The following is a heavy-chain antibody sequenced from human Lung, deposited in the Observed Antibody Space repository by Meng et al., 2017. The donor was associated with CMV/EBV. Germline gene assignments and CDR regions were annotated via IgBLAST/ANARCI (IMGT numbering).Heavy chain of an antibody. D-gene: IGHD3-16*01. CDR2: ISYHGKNE. J-gene: IGHJ6*02. V-gene: IGHV3-30*04. CDR3: ARDGRYLHIRTFGGGLDV. CDR1: GFTFSDFS. Sequence: SCAASGFTFSDFSMHWVRQAPGKGLEWVALISYHGKNEYYADSVKGRFTISRDYSKNTVSLQMSSLRPEDTAVYYCARDGRYLHIRTFGGGLDVXGQGXTVTVSS.